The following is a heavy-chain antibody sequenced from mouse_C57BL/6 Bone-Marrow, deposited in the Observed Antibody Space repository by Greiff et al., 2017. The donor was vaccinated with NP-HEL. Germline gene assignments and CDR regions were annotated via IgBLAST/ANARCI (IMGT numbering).Heavy chain of an antibody. CDR2: IYPRSGNT. Sequence: VQLQQSGAELARPGASVKLSCKASGYTFTSYGISWVKQRTGQGLEWIGEIYPRSGNTYYNEKFKGKATLTADKSSSTAYMELRSLTSEDSAVYFCARRGYYGSSYPAWFAYWGQGTLVTVSA. D-gene: IGHD1-1*01. CDR1: GYTFTSYG. V-gene: IGHV1-81*01. CDR3: ARRGYYGSSYPAWFAY. J-gene: IGHJ3*01.